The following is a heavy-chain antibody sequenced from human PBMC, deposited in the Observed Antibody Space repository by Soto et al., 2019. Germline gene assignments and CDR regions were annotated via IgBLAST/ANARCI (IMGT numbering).Heavy chain of an antibody. D-gene: IGHD6-6*01. Sequence: QVHLVQSGAEVRKPGASVKVSCQSSGYIFTTFGLQWVRQAPGQRLEWMGWINAGNGNTKYAQSFQGRVTITRDTSASAAYMELSNLRSEDTAVYCCARAPKHSSSSFDNWGQGTLVTVSS. CDR1: GYIFTTFG. CDR3: ARAPKHSSSSFDN. CDR2: INAGNGNT. V-gene: IGHV1-3*01. J-gene: IGHJ4*02.